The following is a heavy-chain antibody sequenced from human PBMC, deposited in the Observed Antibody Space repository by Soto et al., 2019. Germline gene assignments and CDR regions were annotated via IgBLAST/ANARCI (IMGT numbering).Heavy chain of an antibody. CDR1: ETLLCNYA. D-gene: IGHD3-16*01. CDR3: AKDRRAGGNSAFYFDF. Sequence: CGVPETLLCNYAMSWVRQAPGKGLEWVSLISATGGGTYYADSVKGRFTISRDNSHNTLYLQVHSLTAEDTAVYYCAKDRRAGGNSAFYFDFWGQGAQVTVSS. J-gene: IGHJ4*02. CDR2: ISATGGGT. V-gene: IGHV3-23*01.